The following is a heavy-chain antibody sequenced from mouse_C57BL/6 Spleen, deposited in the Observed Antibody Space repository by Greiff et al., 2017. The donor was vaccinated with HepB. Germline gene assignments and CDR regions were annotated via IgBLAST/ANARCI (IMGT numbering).Heavy chain of an antibody. CDR1: GYSFTGYF. J-gene: IGHJ1*03. CDR2: INPYNGDT. D-gene: IGHD2-1*01. CDR3: ARYYGNFVYFDV. Sequence: VQLQQSGPELVKPGDSVKISCKASGYSFTGYFMNWVMQSHGKSLEWIGRINPYNGDTFYNQKFKGKATLTVNKSSSTAHMELRSLTSEDSAVYYCARYYGNFVYFDVWGTGTTVTVSS. V-gene: IGHV1-20*01.